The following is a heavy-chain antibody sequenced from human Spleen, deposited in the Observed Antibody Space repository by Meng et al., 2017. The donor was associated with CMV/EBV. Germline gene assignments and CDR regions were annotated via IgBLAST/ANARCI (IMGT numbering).Heavy chain of an antibody. D-gene: IGHD3-16*01. Sequence: VQVVQCGAEVKKPGASGKVLCKASGYTFTSFGITWVRQAPGQGLEWMGWISAYNGNKHYAQKFQGRVTMTTDTSTSTAYMELRSLRSDDTAVYYCARDSYTSLDYWGQGILVTVSS. J-gene: IGHJ4*02. V-gene: IGHV1-18*01. CDR2: ISAYNGNK. CDR3: ARDSYTSLDY. CDR1: GYTFTSFG.